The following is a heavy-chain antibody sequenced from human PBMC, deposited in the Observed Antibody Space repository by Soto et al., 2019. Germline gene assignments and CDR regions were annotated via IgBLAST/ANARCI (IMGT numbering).Heavy chain of an antibody. D-gene: IGHD3-16*01. V-gene: IGHV3-7*01. CDR1: GFMFSTYL. CDR3: VGALTYEVPYYYYGMDV. J-gene: IGHJ6*02. Sequence: LRLSCEASGFMFSTYLMSWVRQAPGKGLEWVANIKQGGNEKFYVDSVKGRFTISRDNAKKSLFLQMNSLRPEDTAVYYCVGALTYEVPYYYYGMDVWGQGTTVTVSS. CDR2: IKQGGNEK.